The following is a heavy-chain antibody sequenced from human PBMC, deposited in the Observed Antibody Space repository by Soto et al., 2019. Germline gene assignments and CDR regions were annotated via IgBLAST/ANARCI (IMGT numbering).Heavy chain of an antibody. CDR2: IYHSGST. J-gene: IGHJ4*02. CDR3: ARVKYYDSSGYLCYIFDY. V-gene: IGHV4-4*02. Sequence: KTSETLSLTCAVSGGSISSSNWWSWVRQPPGKGLEWIGEIYHSGSTNYNPSLKSRVTISVDKSKNQFSLKLSSVTAADTAVYYCARVKYYDSSGYLCYIFDYWGQGTLVTVSS. CDR1: GGSISSSNW. D-gene: IGHD3-22*01.